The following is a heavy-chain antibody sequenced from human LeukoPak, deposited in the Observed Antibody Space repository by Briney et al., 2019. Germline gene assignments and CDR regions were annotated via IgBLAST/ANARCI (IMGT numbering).Heavy chain of an antibody. J-gene: IGHJ5*02. CDR3: ARDPGGGVAGPHGLSGWFDP. D-gene: IGHD6-19*01. V-gene: IGHV1-2*04. CDR1: GYTFTGYY. Sequence: GASVKVSCKASGYTFTGYYMHWVRQAPGQGLEWMGWINPNSGGTNYAQKFQGWVTMTRDTSISTAYMELSRLRSDDTAVYYCARDPGGGVAGPHGLSGWFDPWGQGTLVTVSS. CDR2: INPNSGGT.